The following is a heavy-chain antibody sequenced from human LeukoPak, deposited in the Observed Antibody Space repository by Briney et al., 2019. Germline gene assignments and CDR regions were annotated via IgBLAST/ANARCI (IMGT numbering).Heavy chain of an antibody. V-gene: IGHV3-7*01. CDR1: GFTFSTFA. Sequence: GGSLRLSCAASGFTFSTFAMSWVRQAPGKGLEWVANIKQDGSEKYYVDSVKGRFTISRDNAKNSLYLQMNSLRAEDTAVYYCARRPSRSNAFDIWGQGTMVTVSS. CDR3: ARRPSRSNAFDI. J-gene: IGHJ3*02. D-gene: IGHD6-6*01. CDR2: IKQDGSEK.